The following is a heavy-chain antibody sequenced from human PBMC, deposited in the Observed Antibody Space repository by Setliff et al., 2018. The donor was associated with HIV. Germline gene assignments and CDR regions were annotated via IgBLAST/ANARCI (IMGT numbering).Heavy chain of an antibody. CDR3: ARGHPPPLTMVREVIRFGYMDV. D-gene: IGHD3-10*01. CDR2: INYSGFT. V-gene: IGHV4-31*03. J-gene: IGHJ6*03. Sequence: PSETLSLTCTVSGDSIRSDSYYWSWIRQLPGKGLEWIRYINYSGFTYYNPSLKSRISISVDTSKNQFSLKLRSVTAADTALYYCARGHPPPLTMVREVIRFGYMDVWGKGTTVTVSS. CDR1: GDSIRSDSYY.